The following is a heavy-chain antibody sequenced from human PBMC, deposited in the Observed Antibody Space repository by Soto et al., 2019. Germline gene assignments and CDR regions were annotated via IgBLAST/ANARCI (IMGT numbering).Heavy chain of an antibody. Sequence: QVQLLESGPGLVKPSETLSLTCTVSGGSIRSYYWSWIRQPPGKGLEWIGYIYSSGSTNYNPSLKSRVTISVDTSKNQSSLKLSSVTAADTAVYYCARRYGGGFDYWGQGTLVTVSS. V-gene: IGHV4-59*08. J-gene: IGHJ4*02. CDR3: ARRYGGGFDY. D-gene: IGHD3-10*01. CDR2: IYSSGST. CDR1: GGSIRSYY.